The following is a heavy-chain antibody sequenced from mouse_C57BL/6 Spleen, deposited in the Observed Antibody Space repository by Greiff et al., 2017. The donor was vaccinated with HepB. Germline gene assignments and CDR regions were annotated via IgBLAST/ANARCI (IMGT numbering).Heavy chain of an antibody. CDR1: GYTFTDYY. J-gene: IGHJ2*01. V-gene: IGHV1-26*01. CDR2: INPNNGGT. Sequence: EVKLQQSGPELVKPGASVKISCKASGYTFTDYYMNWVKQSHGKSLEWIGDINPNNGGTSYNQKFKGKATLTVDKSSSTAYMELRSLTSEDSAVYYSARGNYWGQGTTLTVSS. CDR3: ARGNY.